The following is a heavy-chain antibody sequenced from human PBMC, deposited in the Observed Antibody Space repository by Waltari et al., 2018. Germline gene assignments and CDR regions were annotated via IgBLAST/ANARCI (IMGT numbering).Heavy chain of an antibody. CDR1: GFTFSSYA. CDR2: ISYDGSNK. D-gene: IGHD6-19*01. J-gene: IGHJ4*02. CDR3: AKDLVAVAGTDYFDY. V-gene: IGHV3-30*18. Sequence: QVQLVEPGGGVVPHGRSLRLSCPASGFTFSSYAMHWLRLARGKGLEWVAVISYDGSNKYYADSVKGRFTISRDNSKNTLYLQMNSLRAEDTAVYYCAKDLVAVAGTDYFDYWGQGTLVTVSS.